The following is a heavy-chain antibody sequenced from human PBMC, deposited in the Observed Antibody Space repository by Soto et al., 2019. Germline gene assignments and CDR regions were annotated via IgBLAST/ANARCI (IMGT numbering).Heavy chain of an antibody. CDR2: IYHSGST. D-gene: IGHD3-3*01. Sequence: PSETLSLTCAVSGGSISSGGYSWSWIRQPPGKGLEWIGYIYHSGSTYYNPSLKSRVTISVDRSKNQFSLKLSSVTAADTAVYYCARATLTYYDFPRAPGYFDYWGQGTLVTVSS. CDR1: GGSISSGGYS. CDR3: ARATLTYYDFPRAPGYFDY. J-gene: IGHJ4*02. V-gene: IGHV4-30-2*01.